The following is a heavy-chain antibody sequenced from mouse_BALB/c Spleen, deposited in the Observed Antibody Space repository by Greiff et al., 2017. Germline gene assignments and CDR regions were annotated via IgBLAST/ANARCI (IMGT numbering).Heavy chain of an antibody. D-gene: IGHD1-1*01. CDR3: AREDYGSSYYY. J-gene: IGHJ2*01. CDR2: ISSGGST. CDR1: GFTFSSYS. V-gene: IGHV5-6-5*01. Sequence: EVQLMESGGGLVKPGGSLKFSCAASGFTFSSYSMSWVRQNPEKRLEWVASISSGGSTYYPDSVKGRFTISRDNARNILYLQMSSLRSEDTAMYYCAREDYGSSYYYWGQGTTLTVSS.